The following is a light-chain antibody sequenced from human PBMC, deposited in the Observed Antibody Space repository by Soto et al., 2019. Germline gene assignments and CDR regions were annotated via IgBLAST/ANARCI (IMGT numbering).Light chain of an antibody. V-gene: IGLV2-8*01. Sequence: QSVLTQPPSASGSPGQSVAISCTGTSSDVGIYNYVSWYQQRPGKAPKLMIYEVSKRPSGVPDRFSGSKSGNTASLTVSGLQAEDEADYYCSSYAGSNNWVFGGGTKLTVL. CDR3: SSYAGSNNWV. J-gene: IGLJ3*02. CDR2: EVS. CDR1: SSDVGIYNY.